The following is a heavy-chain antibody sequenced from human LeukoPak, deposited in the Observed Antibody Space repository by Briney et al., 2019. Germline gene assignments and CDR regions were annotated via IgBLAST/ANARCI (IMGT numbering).Heavy chain of an antibody. J-gene: IGHJ6*02. CDR1: GFTFSSYG. CDR2: ISYDGSNK. CDR3: AKDRVVAAAYYYYGMDV. D-gene: IGHD2-15*01. V-gene: IGHV3-30*18. Sequence: GGSLRLSCAASGFTFSSYGMHWVRQAPGKGLEWVAVISYDGSNKYYADSVKGRFTISRDNSKNTLYLQMNSLRAEDTAVYYCAKDRVVAAAYYYYGMDVWGQGTTVTVSS.